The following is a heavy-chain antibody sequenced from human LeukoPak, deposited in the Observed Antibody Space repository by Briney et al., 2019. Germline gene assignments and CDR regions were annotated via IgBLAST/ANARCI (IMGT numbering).Heavy chain of an antibody. CDR2: IYSGGST. V-gene: IGHV3-53*01. D-gene: IGHD2-15*01. J-gene: IGHJ5*02. CDR1: GFTVSSNY. CDR3: ARDQKAATGWFDP. Sequence: GGSLRFSCAASGFTVSSNYMSWVRQAPGKGLEWVSVIYSGGSTYYADSVKGRFTISRDNSKNTLYLQMNSLRAEDTAVYYCARDQKAATGWFDPWGQGTLVTVSS.